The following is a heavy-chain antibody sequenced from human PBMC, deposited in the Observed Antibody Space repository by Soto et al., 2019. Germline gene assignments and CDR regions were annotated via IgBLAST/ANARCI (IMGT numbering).Heavy chain of an antibody. Sequence: EVQLVESGGGLVQPGGSPKLSCAVSGFTFSVSAIHWVRQASGKGLEWVGRIRSKADNYATAYGASVKGRFSISRDDSKNTAYLQMSSLNTEDTAVYYCARLAEWEYYDGMDVGGQGTTVTVSS. CDR2: IRSKADNYAT. D-gene: IGHD1-26*01. CDR3: ARLAEWEYYDGMDV. V-gene: IGHV3-73*02. CDR1: GFTFSVSA. J-gene: IGHJ6*02.